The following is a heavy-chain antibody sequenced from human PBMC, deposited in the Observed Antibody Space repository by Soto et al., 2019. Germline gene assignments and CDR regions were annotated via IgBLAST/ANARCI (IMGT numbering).Heavy chain of an antibody. Sequence: SETLYLTCTVSGASLPHNYWSWCRQPPGRGLEWIGYIYYAGNTGYSPSLKSRVTMSVDTSKNQFSLKLSSVTAADTAVYYCARRLILWDYFDPWGQGILVT. CDR1: GASLPHNY. J-gene: IGHJ5*02. V-gene: IGHV4-59*08. D-gene: IGHD1-7*01. CDR3: ARRLILWDYFDP. CDR2: IYYAGNT.